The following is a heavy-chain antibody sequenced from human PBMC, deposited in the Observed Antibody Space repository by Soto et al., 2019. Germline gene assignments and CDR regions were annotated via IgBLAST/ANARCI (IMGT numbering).Heavy chain of an antibody. V-gene: IGHV1-46*04. Sequence: QVQLVQSGAEMKQPGASVKLSCQASGYIFIHCFMHWVRQAPGQGLEWMGGINPSSGTTTYAQKLQGRITVSRDPSASAAYMELSSLGSGDTAMSYCARSLGETTSLFDYWGQGSLVTVSA. CDR2: INPSSGTT. CDR3: ARSLGETTSLFDY. J-gene: IGHJ4*02. CDR1: GYIFIHCF. D-gene: IGHD3-16*01.